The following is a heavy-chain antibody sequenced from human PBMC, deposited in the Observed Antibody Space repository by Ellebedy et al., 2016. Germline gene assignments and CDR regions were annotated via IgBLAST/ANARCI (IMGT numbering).Heavy chain of an antibody. CDR3: AIRLADNSVY. Sequence: GESLKISXAASGFSFSNYDINWVRRAPGKGLEWVSAISSYTTYYADSVRGRFTISGDNSKNTLFLQLSSLRVEDTAVYYCAIRLADNSVYWGQGTLVTVSS. CDR1: GFSFSNYD. V-gene: IGHV3-23*01. CDR2: ISSYTT. D-gene: IGHD4-11*01. J-gene: IGHJ4*02.